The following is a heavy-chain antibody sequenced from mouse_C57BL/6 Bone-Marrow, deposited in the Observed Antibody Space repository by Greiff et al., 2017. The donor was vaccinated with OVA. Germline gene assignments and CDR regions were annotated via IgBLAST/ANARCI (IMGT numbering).Heavy chain of an antibody. V-gene: IGHV1-19*01. CDR2: INPYNGGT. Sequence: EVQLQQSGPVLVKPGASVKMSCKASGYTFTDYYMNWVKQSHGKSLEWIGVINPYNGGTSYNQKFKGKATLTVDKSSSTADMELNSLTSEDSAVYYCARSGPYWYFDGWGTGTTVTVAS. D-gene: IGHD4-1*01. J-gene: IGHJ1*03. CDR3: ARSGPYWYFDG. CDR1: GYTFTDYY.